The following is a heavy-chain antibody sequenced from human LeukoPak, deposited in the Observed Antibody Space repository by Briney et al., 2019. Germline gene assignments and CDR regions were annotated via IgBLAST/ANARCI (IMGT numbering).Heavy chain of an antibody. CDR1: GFTFSNYW. J-gene: IGHJ4*02. CDR3: ARDASWIVPTPGDDFDY. Sequence: HSGGSLRLSCAASGFTFSNYWMHWVRHGPGKGLEWVSRMNQDGSRTNYADSVKGRFTISRDNAKNTLYLQMNNLRVEDTALYYCARDASWIVPTPGDDFDYWGQGTLVTVSS. D-gene: IGHD2-21*01. V-gene: IGHV3-74*01. CDR2: MNQDGSRT.